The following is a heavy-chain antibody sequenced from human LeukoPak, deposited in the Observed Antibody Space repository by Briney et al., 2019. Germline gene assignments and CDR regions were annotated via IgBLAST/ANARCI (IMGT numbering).Heavy chain of an antibody. V-gene: IGHV1-3*04. CDR2: INTGNGNT. D-gene: IGHD3-22*01. CDR3: ARGSRSYYDSSGYFD. J-gene: IGHJ4*02. CDR1: GYTFTSYA. Sequence: ASVKVSCKASGYTFTSYAMHWVRQAPGQRLECMGWINTGNGNTKYSQKFQGRVTITADESTSTAYMELSSLRSEDTAVYYCARGSRSYYDSSGYFDWGQGTLVTVSS.